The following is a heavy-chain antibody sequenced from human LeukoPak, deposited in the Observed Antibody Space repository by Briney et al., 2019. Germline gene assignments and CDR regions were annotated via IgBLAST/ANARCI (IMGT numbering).Heavy chain of an antibody. Sequence: SSETLSLTCAVSRYSISSSNWWGWIRQPPGKGLEWIGYIYYSGSTYYNPSLKSRVTMSVDTSKNQFSLKLSSETAVDTAVYYCARSHDYSNYYLDYWGQGALVTVSS. CDR2: IYYSGST. D-gene: IGHD4-11*01. CDR1: RYSISSSNW. CDR3: ARSHDYSNYYLDY. J-gene: IGHJ4*02. V-gene: IGHV4-28*01.